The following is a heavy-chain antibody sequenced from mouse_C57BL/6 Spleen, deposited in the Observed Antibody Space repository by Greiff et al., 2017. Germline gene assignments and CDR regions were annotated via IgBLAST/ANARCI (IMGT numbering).Heavy chain of an antibody. CDR3: ARGGFDYGNYGAMDY. CDR1: GYTFTDYN. V-gene: IGHV1-18*01. D-gene: IGHD2-1*01. Sequence: EVQLQEPGPELVKPGASVKIPCKASGYTFTDYNMDWVKQSHGKSLEWIGDINPNNGGTIYNQKFKGKATLTVDKSSSTAYMELRSLTSEDTAVYYCARGGFDYGNYGAMDYWGQGTSVTVSA. CDR2: INPNNGGT. J-gene: IGHJ4*01.